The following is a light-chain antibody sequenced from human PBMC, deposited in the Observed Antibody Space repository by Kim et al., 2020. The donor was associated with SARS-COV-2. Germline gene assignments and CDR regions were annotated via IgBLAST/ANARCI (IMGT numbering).Light chain of an antibody. Sequence: GQSITISCTETSSDVGGYNYVSWYQQHPGKAPKLMIYDVSNRPSGVSNRFSGSKSGNTASLTISGLQAEDEADYYCSSYTSSSTPVFGGGTQLTVL. CDR3: SSYTSSSTPV. CDR1: SSDVGGYNY. CDR2: DVS. V-gene: IGLV2-14*03. J-gene: IGLJ3*02.